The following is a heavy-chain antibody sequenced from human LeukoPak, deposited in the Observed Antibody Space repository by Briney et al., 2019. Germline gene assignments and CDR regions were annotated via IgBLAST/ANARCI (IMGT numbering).Heavy chain of an antibody. CDR2: INHSGST. CDR3: ARAGLYYGSRSYFDY. V-gene: IGHV4-34*01. D-gene: IGHD3-10*01. J-gene: IGHJ4*02. Sequence: PSETLSLTCAVYGGSFSGYYWSWIRQPPGKGLEWIGEINHSGSTNYNPSLKSRVTISVDTTKNQFSLKLSSVTAADTAVYYCARAGLYYGSRSYFDYWGQGTLVTVSS. CDR1: GGSFSGYY.